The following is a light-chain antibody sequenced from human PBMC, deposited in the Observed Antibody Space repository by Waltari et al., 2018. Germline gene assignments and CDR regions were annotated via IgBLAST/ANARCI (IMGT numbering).Light chain of an antibody. CDR1: QRISASH. J-gene: IGKJ1*01. V-gene: IGKV3-20*01. CDR2: GTS. CDR3: QQYGNSPWT. Sequence: TQSPGTLSLSPGERATLSCRTSQRISASHLAWYQQKPGQAPRLLIYGTSTRATVIPERFSGSGSGTDFSLTVTSMQPEDFAVYFCQQYGNSPWTFGQGTKVEV.